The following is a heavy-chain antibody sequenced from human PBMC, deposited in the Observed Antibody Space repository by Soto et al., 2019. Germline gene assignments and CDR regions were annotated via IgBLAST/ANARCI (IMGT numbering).Heavy chain of an antibody. CDR3: AKDLNLAAVAGTLLFDY. CDR2: ISGSGGST. D-gene: IGHD6-19*01. V-gene: IGHV3-23*01. J-gene: IGHJ4*02. CDR1: GFTFSSYA. Sequence: GGSLRLSCAASGFTFSSYAMSWVRQAPGKGLEWVSAISGSGGSTYYADSVKGRFTISRDNSKNTLYLQMNSLRAEDTAVYYCAKDLNLAAVAGTLLFDYWGQGTLVTVSS.